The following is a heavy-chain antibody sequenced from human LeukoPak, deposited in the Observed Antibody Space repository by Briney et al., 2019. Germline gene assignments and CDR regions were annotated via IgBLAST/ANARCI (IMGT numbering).Heavy chain of an antibody. CDR2: IIPILGIA. CDR3: ARDRDDYGGNDGFDY. J-gene: IGHJ4*02. V-gene: IGHV1-69*04. Sequence: RLEWMGRIIPILGIANYAQKFQGRVTITADKSTSTAYMELSSLRSEDTAVYYCARDRDDYGGNDGFDYWGQGTLVTVSS. D-gene: IGHD4-23*01.